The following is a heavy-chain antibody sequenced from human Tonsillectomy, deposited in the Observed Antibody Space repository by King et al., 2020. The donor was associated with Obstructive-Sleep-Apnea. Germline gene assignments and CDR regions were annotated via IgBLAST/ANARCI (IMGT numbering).Heavy chain of an antibody. Sequence: VQLVESGGGLVQPGGSLRLSCAASGFTVSSNYVSGVRQSPGKGLEWVSVIYSGGSTYYAVPVKGRFTISRDNSKNTLDLQMESLRAEDTAVYYCARDVQIAARGNWGQGTLVTVSS. CDR1: GFTVSSNY. CDR2: IYSGGST. J-gene: IGHJ4*02. CDR3: ARDVQIAARGN. D-gene: IGHD6-6*01. V-gene: IGHV3-66*01.